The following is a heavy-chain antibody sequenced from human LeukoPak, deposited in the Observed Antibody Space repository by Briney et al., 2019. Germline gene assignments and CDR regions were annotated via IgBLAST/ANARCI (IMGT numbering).Heavy chain of an antibody. CDR2: MNPNSGNT. Sequence: ASVKVSCKASGYTFTSYDINWVRQATGQGLEWMGWMNPNSGNTGYAQKFQGRVTITRNTSISTAYMELSSLRSEDTAVYYCARAWAVRTAAAGKGRWFDPWGQGTLVTVSS. D-gene: IGHD6-13*01. J-gene: IGHJ5*02. CDR1: GYTFTSYD. V-gene: IGHV1-8*03. CDR3: ARAWAVRTAAAGKGRWFDP.